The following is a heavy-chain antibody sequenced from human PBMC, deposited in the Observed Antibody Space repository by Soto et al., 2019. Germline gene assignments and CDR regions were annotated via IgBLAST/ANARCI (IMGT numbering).Heavy chain of an antibody. V-gene: IGHV3-20*04. CDR1: GFTFDDYG. D-gene: IGHD4-17*01. CDR3: ARGYGDYGEWYYYYGMDV. J-gene: IGHJ6*02. Sequence: GGSLRLSCAASGFTFDDYGMSWVRQAPGKGLEWVSGINWNGGSTGYADSVKGRFTISRDNAKNSLYLQINSLRAEDTALYYCARGYGDYGEWYYYYGMDVWGQGTTVTVSS. CDR2: INWNGGST.